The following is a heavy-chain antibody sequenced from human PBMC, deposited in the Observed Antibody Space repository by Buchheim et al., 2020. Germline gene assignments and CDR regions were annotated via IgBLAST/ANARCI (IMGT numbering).Heavy chain of an antibody. CDR1: GGSISSGNYY. Sequence: QVQLQESGPGLVKPSQTLSLTCTVSGGSISSGNYYWSWIRQPAGRGLEWIGRIHNSGRTNYNPSLKSRVTISADTSKNQFSLKLTSVTAADTAVYFCARDGPAVWFDPWGQGTL. V-gene: IGHV4-61*02. J-gene: IGHJ5*02. CDR2: IHNSGRT. CDR3: ARDGPAVWFDP.